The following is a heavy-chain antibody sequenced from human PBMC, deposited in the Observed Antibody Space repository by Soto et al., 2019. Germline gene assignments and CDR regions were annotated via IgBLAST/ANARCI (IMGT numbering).Heavy chain of an antibody. Sequence: QVQLVESGGGVVQPGRSLRLSCAASGFTFSRYAMHWVRQAPGKGLEWVAVISDDGSNKHHADTLKGRFSISRDNFKNTLYLQMNSLRAEDTAVYYCARAESSSCHNLDYWGQGTLVTVSS. CDR1: GFTFSRYA. D-gene: IGHD6-13*01. CDR3: ARAESSSCHNLDY. V-gene: IGHV3-30-3*01. J-gene: IGHJ4*02. CDR2: ISDDGSNK.